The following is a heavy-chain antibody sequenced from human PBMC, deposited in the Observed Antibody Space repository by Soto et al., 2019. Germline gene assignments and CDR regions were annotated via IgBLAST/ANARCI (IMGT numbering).Heavy chain of an antibody. V-gene: IGHV4-39*01. CDR2: IYYSGST. J-gene: IGHJ6*02. CDR3: ARRGRAVEPGYYGMDV. Sequence: PSETLSLTCTVSGGSISSSSYYWGWIRQPPGKGLEWIGSIYYSGSTYYNPSLKSRVTISVDTSKNQFSLKLSSVTAADTAVYYCARRGRAVEPGYYGMDVWGQGTTVTVS. CDR1: GGSISSSSYY. D-gene: IGHD6-19*01.